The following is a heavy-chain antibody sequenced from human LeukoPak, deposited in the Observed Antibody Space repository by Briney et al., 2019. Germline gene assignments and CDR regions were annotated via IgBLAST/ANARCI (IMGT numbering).Heavy chain of an antibody. V-gene: IGHV1-3*03. J-gene: IGHJ4*02. CDR2: INAGNGNT. CDR3: AKGSDNLYYFDY. D-gene: IGHD3-9*01. Sequence: ASVKVSCEASGYTFTSYAMHWVRQAPGQRLEWMGWINAGNGNTKYSQEFQGRVTITRDTSASTAYMELSSLRSEDMAVYYCAKGSDNLYYFDYWGQGTLVTVSS. CDR1: GYTFTSYA.